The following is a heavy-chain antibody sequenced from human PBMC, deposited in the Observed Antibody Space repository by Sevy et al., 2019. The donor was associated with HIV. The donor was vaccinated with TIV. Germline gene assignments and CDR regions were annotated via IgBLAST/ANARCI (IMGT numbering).Heavy chain of an antibody. Sequence: GSLRLSCTASGFTFGDYAMSWVRQAPGKGLEWVGFIRSKAYGGTTEYAACVKGRFTISRDDSKSIAYLQMNSLKTEDTAVYYCTRDYQLRVNYYYYGMDVWGQGTTVTVSS. V-gene: IGHV3-49*04. D-gene: IGHD2-2*01. CDR3: TRDYQLRVNYYYYGMDV. CDR2: IRSKAYGGTT. J-gene: IGHJ6*02. CDR1: GFTFGDYA.